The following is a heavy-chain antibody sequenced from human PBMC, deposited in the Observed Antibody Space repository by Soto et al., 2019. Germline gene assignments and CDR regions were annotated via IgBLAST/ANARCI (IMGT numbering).Heavy chain of an antibody. J-gene: IGHJ5*02. D-gene: IGHD1-26*01. CDR2: IYSGGST. V-gene: IGHV3-66*01. Sequence: PGGSLRLSCAASGFTVSSNYMSWVRQAPGKGLEWVSVIYSGGSTYYADSVKGRFTISRDNSKNTLYLQMNSLRAEDTAVYYCARVHNSGDQNWFDPWGQGTLVTVSS. CDR1: GFTVSSNY. CDR3: ARVHNSGDQNWFDP.